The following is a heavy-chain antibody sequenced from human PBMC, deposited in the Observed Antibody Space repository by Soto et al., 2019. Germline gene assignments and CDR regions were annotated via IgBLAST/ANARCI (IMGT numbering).Heavy chain of an antibody. CDR1: GFTFSSYA. CDR3: AKGWIQLWTFDY. CDR2: ISGSGGST. D-gene: IGHD5-18*01. J-gene: IGHJ4*02. V-gene: IGHV3-23*01. Sequence: EVPLLESGGGLVQPGGSLRLSCAASGFTFSSYAMSWVRQAPGKGLEWVSAISGSGGSTYYADSVKGRFTISRDNSKNTLYLQMNSLRAEDTAVYYCAKGWIQLWTFDYWGQGTLVTVSS.